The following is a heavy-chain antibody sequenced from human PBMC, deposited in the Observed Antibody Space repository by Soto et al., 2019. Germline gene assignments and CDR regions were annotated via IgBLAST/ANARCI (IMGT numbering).Heavy chain of an antibody. CDR2: ISSSSSYI. CDR1: GFTFSSYS. CDR3: ARDRRVGLLWFGELSGVSDGFDY. V-gene: IGHV3-21*01. J-gene: IGHJ4*02. Sequence: WGSLRLSCAASGFTFSSYSMNWVRQAPGKGLEWVSSISSSSSYIYYADSVKGRFTISRDNAKNSLYLQMNSLRAEDTAVYYCARDRRVGLLWFGELSGVSDGFDYWGQGTLVTVSS. D-gene: IGHD3-10*01.